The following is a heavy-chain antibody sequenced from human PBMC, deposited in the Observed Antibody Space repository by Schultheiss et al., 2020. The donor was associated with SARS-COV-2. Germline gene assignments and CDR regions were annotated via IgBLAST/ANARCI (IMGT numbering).Heavy chain of an antibody. V-gene: IGHV4-4*07. CDR2: IYTSGST. J-gene: IGHJ2*01. D-gene: IGHD4-17*01. CDR3: AREETTVTTGYFDL. CDR1: GESLSGYY. Sequence: SETLSLTCAVYGESLSGYYWSWIRQPPGKGLEWIGRIYTSGSTNYNPSLKSRVTISVDTSKNQFSLKLSSVTAADTAVYYCAREETTVTTGYFDLWGRGTLVTVSS.